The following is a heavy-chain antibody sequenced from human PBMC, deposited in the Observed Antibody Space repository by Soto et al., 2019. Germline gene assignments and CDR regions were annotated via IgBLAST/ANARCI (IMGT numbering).Heavy chain of an antibody. J-gene: IGHJ6*02. D-gene: IGHD3-10*01. CDR3: AKDFPGSGSYYYYYYYGMEV. V-gene: IGHV3-30*18. Sequence: GGSLRLSCAASGFTFSSYGMHWVRQAPGKGLEWVAVISYDGSNKYYADSVKGRFTISRDNSKNTLYLQMNSLRAEDTAVYYCAKDFPGSGSYYYYYYYGMEVWGQGTKLTVSS. CDR1: GFTFSSYG. CDR2: ISYDGSNK.